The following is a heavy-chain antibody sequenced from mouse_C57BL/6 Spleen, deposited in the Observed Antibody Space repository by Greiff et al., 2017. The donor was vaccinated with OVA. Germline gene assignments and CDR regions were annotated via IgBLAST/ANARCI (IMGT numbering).Heavy chain of an antibody. Sequence: EVKLQESGGGLVKPGGSLKLSCAASGFTFSSYAMSWVRQTPEKRLEWVATISDGGSYTYYPDNVKGRFTISRDNAKNNLYLQMSHLKSEDTAMYYCAREDYGSSSRVFAYWGQGTLVTVSA. CDR1: GFTFSSYA. J-gene: IGHJ3*01. CDR2: ISDGGSYT. CDR3: AREDYGSSSRVFAY. V-gene: IGHV5-4*01. D-gene: IGHD1-1*01.